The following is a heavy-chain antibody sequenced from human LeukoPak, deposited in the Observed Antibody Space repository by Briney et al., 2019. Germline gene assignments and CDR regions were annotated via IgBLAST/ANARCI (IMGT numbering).Heavy chain of an antibody. Sequence: ASVKVSCKASGYTFTDYAIHWVRQAPGQRLEWMGWINTGNGNTRYSQKFQDRFTIARDTSASTAYMELSSLRSEDTAVYYCARDYGSGSLHYWGQGTLVTASS. V-gene: IGHV1-3*04. J-gene: IGHJ4*02. CDR1: GYTFTDYA. CDR2: INTGNGNT. CDR3: ARDYGSGSLHY. D-gene: IGHD3-10*01.